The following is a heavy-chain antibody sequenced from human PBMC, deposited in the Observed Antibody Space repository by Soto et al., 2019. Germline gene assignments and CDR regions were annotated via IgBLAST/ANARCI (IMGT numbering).Heavy chain of an antibody. J-gene: IGHJ5*02. CDR1: GGSFSSYY. CDR3: ARGEPRFMEWLLLSEYFDP. Sequence: QVQLQQWGAGLLKPSETLSLTCAVYGGSFSSYYWSWIRQPPGKGLEWIGVINHSGSTNYDPSLKSRVPISIDTPKNQVSLTLSSVTAADTAVYYCARGEPRFMEWLLLSEYFDPWGQGTLVTVSS. D-gene: IGHD3-3*01. V-gene: IGHV4-34*01. CDR2: INHSGST.